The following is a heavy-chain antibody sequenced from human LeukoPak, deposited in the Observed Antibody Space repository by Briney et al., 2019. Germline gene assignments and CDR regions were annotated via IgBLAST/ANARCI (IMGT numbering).Heavy chain of an antibody. J-gene: IGHJ4*02. CDR3: ARDSVTREMATRYDY. V-gene: IGHV4-61*01. Sequence: SETLSLTCTVSGGSVSGGSYYWSWIRQPPGRGLEWIGYIYYSGSTNYNPSLKSRVTISVDTSKNQFSLKLSSVTAADTAVYYCARDSVTREMATRYDYWGQGTLVTVSS. D-gene: IGHD5-24*01. CDR2: IYYSGST. CDR1: GGSVSGGSYY.